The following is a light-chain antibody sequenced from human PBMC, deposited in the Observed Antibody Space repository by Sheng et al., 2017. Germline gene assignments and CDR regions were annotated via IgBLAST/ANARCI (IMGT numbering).Light chain of an antibody. CDR3: CSYAGTSAPYV. CDR1: SSDTGTYNL. V-gene: IGLV2-23*02. CDR2: DLN. J-gene: IGLJ1*01. Sequence: QSALTQPASVSGSPGQSITISCTGTSSDTGTYNLVSWYQHHPGKAPKLIIYDLNRRPSGVSNRFSGSKSGNTASLTISGLQAEDEADYYCCSYAGTSAPYVFGSGTKVT.